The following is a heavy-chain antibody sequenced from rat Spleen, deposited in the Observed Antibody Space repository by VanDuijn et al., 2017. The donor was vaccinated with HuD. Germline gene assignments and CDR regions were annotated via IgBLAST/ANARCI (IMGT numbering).Heavy chain of an antibody. J-gene: IGHJ2*01. CDR1: GFTFNDYY. CDR3: ARPTYDYFDY. V-gene: IGHV5S13*01. Sequence: EVQLVESGGGLVQPGRSLKLSCAASGFTFNDYYMAWVRQAPTKGLEWVASISTGGGNTYYRDSVKGRFTISRDNAKNTQYLQMDSLRSEDTATYYCARPTYDYFDYWGQGVMVTVSS. CDR2: ISTGGGNT.